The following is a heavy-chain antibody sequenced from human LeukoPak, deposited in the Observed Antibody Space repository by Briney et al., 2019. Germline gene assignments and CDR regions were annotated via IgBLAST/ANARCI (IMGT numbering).Heavy chain of an antibody. CDR3: ARGGPDAFDI. CDR1: GFTFSSYW. CDR2: IKQDGSEK. Sequence: PGGPLRLSCAASGFTFSSYWMSWVRQAPGKGLEWVANIKQDGSEKYYVDSVEGRFTISRDNAKNSLYLQINSLRAEDTAVYYCARGGPDAFDIWGQGTMVTVSS. V-gene: IGHV3-7*01. J-gene: IGHJ3*02.